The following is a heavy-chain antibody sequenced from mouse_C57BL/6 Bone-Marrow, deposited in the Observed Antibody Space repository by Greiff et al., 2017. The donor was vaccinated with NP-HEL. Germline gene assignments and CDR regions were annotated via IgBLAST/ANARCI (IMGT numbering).Heavy chain of an antibody. D-gene: IGHD2-2*01. V-gene: IGHV14-4*01. CDR2: IDPENGDT. Sequence: EVQLQQSGAELVRPGASVKLSCTASGFNIKDDYMHWVKQRPEQGLEWIGWIDPENGDTEYASKFQGKATITADTSSNTAYLQLSSLTSEDTAVYYCIPYGSPFAYWGQGTLVTVSA. CDR1: GFNIKDDY. J-gene: IGHJ3*01. CDR3: IPYGSPFAY.